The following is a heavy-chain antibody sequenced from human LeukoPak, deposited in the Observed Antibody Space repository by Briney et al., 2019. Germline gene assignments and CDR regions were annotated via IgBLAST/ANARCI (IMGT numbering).Heavy chain of an antibody. Sequence: GGSLRLSCAATGFTFSNSWMSWVRQAPGKGLEWVANIKQDGSEKSYVDSVKGRFAVSRDNAINSLFLQVNSLRVEDTAVYFCARSARGDESAYYYMDHWGQGILVTVSS. CDR2: IKQDGSEK. J-gene: IGHJ4*02. D-gene: IGHD3-22*01. CDR1: GFTFSNSW. V-gene: IGHV3-7*01. CDR3: ARSARGDESAYYYMDH.